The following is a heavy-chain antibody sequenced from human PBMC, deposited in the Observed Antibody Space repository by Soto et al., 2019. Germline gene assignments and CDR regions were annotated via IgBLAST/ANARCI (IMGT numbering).Heavy chain of an antibody. V-gene: IGHV1-8*01. CDR2: MNPGSGDT. CDR3: ARMEMFGWLNWFDP. D-gene: IGHD3-16*01. CDR1: GYSVTNNA. J-gene: IGHJ5*02. Sequence: ASFKVSCKAAGYSVTNNAARGGRQATGQGLELMGWMNPGSGDTGYVKKFQGRVTMTRDISIATAYMELSSLRSDDTAIYYCARMEMFGWLNWFDPWGQGCLVTVSS.